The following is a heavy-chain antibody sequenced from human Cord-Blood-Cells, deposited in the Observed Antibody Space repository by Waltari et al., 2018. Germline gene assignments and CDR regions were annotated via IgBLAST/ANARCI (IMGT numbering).Heavy chain of an antibody. CDR2: FDPEDGET. CDR3: ATRGGYYYDSSGSPGAFDI. V-gene: IGHV1-24*01. Sequence: ASVKVSCKVSGYTLTELSMHWVRQAPGKGLEWMGGFDPEDGETIYAQKFQGRVTMTEDTSTDTAYMELSSLRSEDTAVYYCATRGGYYYDSSGSPGAFDIWGQGTMVTVSS. D-gene: IGHD3-22*01. CDR1: GYTLTELS. J-gene: IGHJ3*02.